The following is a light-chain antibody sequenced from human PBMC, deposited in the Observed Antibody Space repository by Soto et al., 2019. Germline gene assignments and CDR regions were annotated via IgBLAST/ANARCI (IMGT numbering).Light chain of an antibody. CDR3: QQSYSTPRT. CDR2: AAS. Sequence: DSQGTQSRSTLSASVGDRVTITCRASQSISSWLAWYQQKPGKAPKLLIYAASSLQSGVPSRFSGSGSGTDFTLTISSLQPEDFATYYCQQSYSTPRTCGQGTEVDI. J-gene: IGKJ1*01. CDR1: QSISSW. V-gene: IGKV1-39*01.